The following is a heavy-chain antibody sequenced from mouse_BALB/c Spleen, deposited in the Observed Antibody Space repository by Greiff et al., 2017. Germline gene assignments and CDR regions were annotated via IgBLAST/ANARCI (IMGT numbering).Heavy chain of an antibody. Sequence: VQLQQSGAELVRSGASVKLSCTASGFNIKDYYMHWVKQRPEQGLEWIEWIDPENGDTEYAPKFQGKATMTADTSSNTAYLQLSSLTSEDTAVYYCNAWGSSYGFAYWGQGTLVTVSA. V-gene: IGHV14-4*02. CDR2: IDPENGDT. D-gene: IGHD1-1*01. CDR1: GFNIKDYY. CDR3: NAWGSSYGFAY. J-gene: IGHJ3*01.